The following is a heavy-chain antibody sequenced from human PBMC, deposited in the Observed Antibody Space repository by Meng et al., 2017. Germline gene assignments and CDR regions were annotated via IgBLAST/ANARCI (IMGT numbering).Heavy chain of an antibody. J-gene: IGHJ4*02. CDR1: GGTFSSYA. Sequence: VLVVPSGAEVKKPGSSVKVSCKASGGTFSSYAISWVRQAPGQGLEWMGGIIPIFGTANYAQKFQGRVTITADKSTSTAYMELSSLRSEDTAVYYCARDRDSSGWSYYFDYWGQGTLVTVSS. D-gene: IGHD6-19*01. CDR3: ARDRDSSGWSYYFDY. CDR2: IIPIFGTA. V-gene: IGHV1-69*06.